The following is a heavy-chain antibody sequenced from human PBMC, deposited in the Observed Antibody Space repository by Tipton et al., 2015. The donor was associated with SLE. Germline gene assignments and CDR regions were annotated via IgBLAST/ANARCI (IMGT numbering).Heavy chain of an antibody. D-gene: IGHD2-2*02. Sequence: SLRLSCVASGFTFRDYPMSWVRQAPGKGLDWVSAINGRGTKTYFADSVKGRFTISRDNSKNTLYLQMNSLRAEDTAVYYCAKEDYTKSAFDMWGQGTLVTVSS. J-gene: IGHJ3*02. CDR2: INGRGTKT. CDR1: GFTFRDYP. CDR3: AKEDYTKSAFDM. V-gene: IGHV3-23*01.